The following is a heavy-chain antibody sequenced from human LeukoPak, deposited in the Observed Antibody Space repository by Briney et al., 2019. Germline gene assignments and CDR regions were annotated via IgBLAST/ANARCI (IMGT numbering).Heavy chain of an antibody. CDR3: AKDRIPYYYGSGNGGDY. D-gene: IGHD3-10*01. CDR1: GFTFSSYG. CDR2: IRYDGSNK. J-gene: IGHJ4*02. V-gene: IGHV3-30*02. Sequence: PGGSLRLSCAASGFTFSSYGMHWVRQAPGKGLEWVAFIRYDGSNKYYADSVKGRFTISRDNSKNTLYLQMNSLRAEDTAVYYCAKDRIPYYYGSGNGGDYWGQGTLVTVSS.